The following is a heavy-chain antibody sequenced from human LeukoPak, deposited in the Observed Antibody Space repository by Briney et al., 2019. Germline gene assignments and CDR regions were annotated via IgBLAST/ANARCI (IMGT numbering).Heavy chain of an antibody. V-gene: IGHV4-34*01. CDR1: GGSFSGYY. D-gene: IGHD3-16*01. CDR2: INHSGST. CDR3: ARALRGGPKNNWFDP. J-gene: IGHJ5*02. Sequence: SETLSLTCAVYGGSFSGYYWSWIRQPPGKGLEWIGEINHSGSTNYNPSLKSRVTISVDTSKNQFSLKLSSVTAADTAVYYCARALRGGPKNNWFDPWGQGTLVTVSS.